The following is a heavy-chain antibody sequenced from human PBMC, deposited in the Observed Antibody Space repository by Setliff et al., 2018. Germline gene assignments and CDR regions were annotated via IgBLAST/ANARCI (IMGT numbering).Heavy chain of an antibody. D-gene: IGHD6-6*01. CDR2: IYHDGNS. Sequence: KPSETLSLTCAVSGVSINSLSWWSWVRQSPGKGLERIGEIYHDGNSNFNPSVHYSPSLKSRVTISVDTSNNQFSLKLTSVTAADTAVYFCARGRIAERPEPIDYWGQGTLVTVSS. CDR3: ARGRIAERPEPIDY. CDR1: GVSINSLSW. J-gene: IGHJ4*02. V-gene: IGHV4-4*02.